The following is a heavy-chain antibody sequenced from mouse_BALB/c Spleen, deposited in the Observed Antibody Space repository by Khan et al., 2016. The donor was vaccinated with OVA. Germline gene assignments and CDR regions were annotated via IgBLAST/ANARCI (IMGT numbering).Heavy chain of an antibody. D-gene: IGHD3-2*02. J-gene: IGHJ2*01. CDR1: GYSITSDYA. CDR3: ARIQGGDFDY. V-gene: IGHV3-2*02. CDR2: ISYSGNT. Sequence: EVELVESGPGLVKPSQSLSLTCTVTGYSITSDYAWNWIRQFPGNKLEWMGYISYSGNTNYNPSLKSRISITRDTSKNQFFLQLNCVTIEDTATYYCARIQGGDFDYWGQGTTLTVSS.